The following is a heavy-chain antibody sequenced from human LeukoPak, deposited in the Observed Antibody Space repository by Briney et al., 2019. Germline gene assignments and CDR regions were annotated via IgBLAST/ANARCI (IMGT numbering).Heavy chain of an antibody. V-gene: IGHV1-2*02. D-gene: IGHD7-27*01. CDR3: ARDKLGARDYFDY. Sequence: GASVKVSCKASGYTFTGYYMHWVRQAPGQGLEWMGWINPNSGGTNYAQKFQGRVTMTRDTSISTAYMELSRLRSDDTAVYYCARDKLGARDYFDYWGQGTLVTVSS. CDR2: INPNSGGT. CDR1: GYTFTGYY. J-gene: IGHJ4*02.